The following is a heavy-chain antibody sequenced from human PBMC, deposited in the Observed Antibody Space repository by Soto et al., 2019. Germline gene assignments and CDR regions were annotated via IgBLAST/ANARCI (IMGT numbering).Heavy chain of an antibody. CDR3: ARRGDYYDSSGYYSYFDY. CDR1: GGSISSSSYY. D-gene: IGHD3-22*01. CDR2: IYYSGST. Sequence: SETLSLTCTVSGGSISSSSYYWGWIRQPPGKGLEWIGSIYYSGSTYYNPSLKIRVTISVDTAKNKFSLKLSSVTAADTAVYYCARRGDYYDSSGYYSYFDYWGQGTLVTVSS. J-gene: IGHJ4*02. V-gene: IGHV4-39*01.